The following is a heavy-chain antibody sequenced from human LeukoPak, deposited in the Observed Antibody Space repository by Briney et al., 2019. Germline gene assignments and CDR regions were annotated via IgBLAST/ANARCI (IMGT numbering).Heavy chain of an antibody. D-gene: IGHD4-23*01. Sequence: QTGGSLRLSCAAAGLTVSSNYMSWVRQAPGKGLEWVSVIFSGGSTYYADSVKGRFTISRDNSKNTLYLQMNSLRAEDTAVYYCARGGGNSEFDYWGQGILVTVSS. CDR2: IFSGGST. J-gene: IGHJ4*02. CDR3: ARGGGNSEFDY. CDR1: GLTVSSNY. V-gene: IGHV3-53*01.